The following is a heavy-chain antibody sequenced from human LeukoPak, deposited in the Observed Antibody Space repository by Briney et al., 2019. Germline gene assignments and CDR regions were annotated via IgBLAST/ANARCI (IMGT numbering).Heavy chain of an antibody. CDR2: IYHGGSA. D-gene: IGHD2-15*01. Sequence: SQTLSLTCVVSGGSISSGGYSWNCIPPPPGQALEYIGYIYHGGSAYYHPSLKSPISISISRTNNEFSLNLLSVPAADTSVYYCARGGGWFDPWGQGRLVSVSS. CDR1: GGSISSGGYS. J-gene: IGHJ5*02. V-gene: IGHV4-30-2*01. CDR3: ARGGGWFDP.